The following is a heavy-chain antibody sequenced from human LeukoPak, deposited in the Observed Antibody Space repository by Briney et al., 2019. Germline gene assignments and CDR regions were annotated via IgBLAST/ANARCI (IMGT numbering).Heavy chain of an antibody. CDR2: IYHRGST. V-gene: IGHV4-38-2*01. Sequence: PSEILSLTCAVSGYSISSGYYWGWIRQPPGKGLEWIGSIYHRGSTYYNPSLKSRVTISVDTSKNQFSLKLSSVTAADTAVYYCARLDSSGYGILWYWGQGTLVTVSS. D-gene: IGHD3-22*01. J-gene: IGHJ4*02. CDR1: GYSISSGYY. CDR3: ARLDSSGYGILWY.